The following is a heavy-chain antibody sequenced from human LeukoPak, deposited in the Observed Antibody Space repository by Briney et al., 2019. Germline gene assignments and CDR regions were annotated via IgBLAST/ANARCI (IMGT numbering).Heavy chain of an antibody. J-gene: IGHJ4*02. CDR1: GGTFSSYA. D-gene: IGHD1-20*01. CDR2: IIPIFGTA. V-gene: IGHV1-69*01. Sequence: SVKVSCKASGGTFSSYAISWVRQAPGQGLEWMGGIIPIFGTANYAQKFQGRVTITADESTSTAYMELSSLRSEDTAVYYCAIRVNWNDVRWEYYFDHWGQGTLVTVSS. CDR3: AIRVNWNDVRWEYYFDH.